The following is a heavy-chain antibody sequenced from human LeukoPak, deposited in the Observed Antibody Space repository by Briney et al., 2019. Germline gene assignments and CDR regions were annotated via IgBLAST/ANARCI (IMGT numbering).Heavy chain of an antibody. D-gene: IGHD3-16*02. J-gene: IGHJ4*02. CDR2: ISSSSSTI. CDR1: GFTFSSYS. CDR3: ARDYVWGSYRPYDY. Sequence: GGSLRLSCAASGFTFSSYSMSWVRQAPGKGLDWVSSISSSSSTIYYADSVKGRFTISRDNAKNSLYLQMNSLRDEDTAVYYCARDYVWGSYRPYDYWGQGTLVTVSS. V-gene: IGHV3-48*02.